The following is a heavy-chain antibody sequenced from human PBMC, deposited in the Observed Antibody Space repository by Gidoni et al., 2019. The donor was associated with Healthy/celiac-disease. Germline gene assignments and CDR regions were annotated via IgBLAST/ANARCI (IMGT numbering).Heavy chain of an antibody. D-gene: IGHD4-17*01. Sequence: EVQLVQSGAEVKKPGESLKISCKGSGYSFTSYWIGWVRQMPGKGLEWMGIIYPGDSDTRYSPSFQGQVTISADKSISTAYLQWSSLKASDTAMYYCARLGDPEITVTDWFDPWGQGTLVTVSS. CDR2: IYPGDSDT. CDR3: ARLGDPEITVTDWFDP. CDR1: GYSFTSYW. V-gene: IGHV5-51*01. J-gene: IGHJ5*02.